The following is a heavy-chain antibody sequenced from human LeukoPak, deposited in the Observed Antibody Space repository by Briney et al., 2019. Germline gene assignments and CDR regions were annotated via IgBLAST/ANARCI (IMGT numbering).Heavy chain of an antibody. Sequence: SETLSLTCSVSGGSISRYYWSWIRQSPGKGLVWIGYIYTSGSTDYNPSLKSRITISVDTSKNQFSLKLSSVTAADTAVYYCARVGTVTPASLYWYFGLWGRGTLVTVSS. CDR3: ARVGTVTPASLYWYFGL. CDR2: IYTSGST. J-gene: IGHJ2*01. D-gene: IGHD4-17*01. V-gene: IGHV4-4*09. CDR1: GGSISRYY.